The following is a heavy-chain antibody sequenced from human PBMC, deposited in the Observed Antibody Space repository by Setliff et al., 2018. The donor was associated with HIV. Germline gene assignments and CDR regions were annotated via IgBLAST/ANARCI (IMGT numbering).Heavy chain of an antibody. J-gene: IGHJ5*02. CDR3: AREKRSGFSSGWTNWFDP. D-gene: IGHD6-19*01. Sequence: SETLSLTCTVSGGSISSSSYYWGWIRQPPGKGLEWIGSIYYSGSTYYNPSLKSRVTISVDTSRNQFSLKLSSVTAADTAVYYCAREKRSGFSSGWTNWFDPWGQGTLVTVSS. CDR2: IYYSGST. V-gene: IGHV4-39*07. CDR1: GGSISSSSYY.